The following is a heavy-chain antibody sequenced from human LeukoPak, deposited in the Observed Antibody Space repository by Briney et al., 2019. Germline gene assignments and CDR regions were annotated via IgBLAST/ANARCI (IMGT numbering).Heavy chain of an antibody. V-gene: IGHV3-23*01. J-gene: IGHJ4*02. CDR2: ISGNSATT. Sequence: GGSLRLSCAASGLNFNNYAMSWVRQAPGKGLEWVSVISGNSATTYYADSVKGRFTISRDNSQNTLFLQMNILRVEDTAVYFCAKSYGSNGYFQLPIDFWGQGTLVTVSS. D-gene: IGHD3-22*01. CDR3: AKSYGSNGYFQLPIDF. CDR1: GLNFNNYA.